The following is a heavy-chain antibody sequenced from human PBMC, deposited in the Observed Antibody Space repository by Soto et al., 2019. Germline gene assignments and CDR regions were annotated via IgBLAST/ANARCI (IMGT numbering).Heavy chain of an antibody. CDR2: ISYDGSHK. Sequence: QVQLVESGGGVVQPGRSLRLSCAASGFTFSSYGMHWVRQAPGKGLEWVAVISYDGSHKYYADSVKGRFTISRDNSKNTLYLQMSSLRAEDTAVYYCVKDGSSGWPYYYGLDVWGKGTTVTVSS. CDR1: GFTFSSYG. CDR3: VKDGSSGWPYYYGLDV. V-gene: IGHV3-30*18. D-gene: IGHD6-19*01. J-gene: IGHJ6*04.